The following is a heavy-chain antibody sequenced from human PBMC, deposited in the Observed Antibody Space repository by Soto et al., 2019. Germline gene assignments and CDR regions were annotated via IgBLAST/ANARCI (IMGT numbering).Heavy chain of an antibody. Sequence: PSETLSLTCTVSGGSISSYYWSWIRQPPGKGLEWIGYIYYSGSTNYNPSLKSRVTISVDTSKNQFSLKLSSVTAADTAVYYCARIYYVSGSDSGYDIQYDYWGQGTLVTVS. J-gene: IGHJ4*02. D-gene: IGHD3-10*01. CDR2: IYYSGST. CDR3: ARIYYVSGSDSGYDIQYDY. CDR1: GGSISSYY. V-gene: IGHV4-59*01.